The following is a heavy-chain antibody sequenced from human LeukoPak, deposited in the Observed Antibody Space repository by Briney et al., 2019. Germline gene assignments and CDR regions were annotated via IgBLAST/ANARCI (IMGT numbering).Heavy chain of an antibody. CDR2: IIPILGIA. D-gene: IGHD5-12*01. Sequence: SVKVSCKASGGTFSSYAISWVRQAPGQGLEWMGRIIPILGIANYAQKFQGRVTITADKSTSTAYMELSSLRSEDTAVYYCARGWGTPFSGYDLAADYWGQGTLVPVSS. V-gene: IGHV1-69*04. CDR1: GGTFSSYA. J-gene: IGHJ4*02. CDR3: ARGWGTPFSGYDLAADY.